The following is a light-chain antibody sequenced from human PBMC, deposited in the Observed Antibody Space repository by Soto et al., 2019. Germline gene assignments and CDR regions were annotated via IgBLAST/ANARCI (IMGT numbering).Light chain of an antibody. V-gene: IGKV3-20*01. CDR1: QSVSSSN. Sequence: EIVLTQSPGTLSLSPGERATLSCRASQSVSSSNLAWYQKKPGQAPRLLIYGASSRATGIPDRFSGSGSGTAFTLTISRLEPEDFAVYYCQQYGGSPLYTFGQGTKLEIK. J-gene: IGKJ2*01. CDR2: GAS. CDR3: QQYGGSPLYT.